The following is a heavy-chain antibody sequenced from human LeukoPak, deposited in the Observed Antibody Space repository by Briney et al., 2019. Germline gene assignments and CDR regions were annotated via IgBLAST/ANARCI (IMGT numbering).Heavy chain of an antibody. CDR3: ARHRDYYDSSGYYQGAFDY. CDR2: IIPIFGTA. Sequence: LVKVSCKASGGTFSSYAISWVRQAPGQGLEWMGGIIPIFGTANYVQKFQGRVTITTDESTSTAYMELSSLRSEDTAVYYCARHRDYYDSSGYYQGAFDYWGQGTLVTVSS. J-gene: IGHJ4*02. V-gene: IGHV1-69*05. D-gene: IGHD3-22*01. CDR1: GGTFSSYA.